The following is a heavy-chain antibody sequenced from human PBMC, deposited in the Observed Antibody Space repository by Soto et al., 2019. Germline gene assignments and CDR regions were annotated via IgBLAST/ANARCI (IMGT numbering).Heavy chain of an antibody. D-gene: IGHD6-6*01. CDR1: GYTFTGYY. CDR2: INPNSGGT. V-gene: IGHV1-2*04. J-gene: IGHJ4*02. Sequence: SVKVSCKASGYTFTGYYMHWVRQAPGQGLEWMGWINPNSGGTNYAQKFQGWVTMTRDTSISTAYMELSRLRSDDTAVYYCARDGSSSSGECYFDYWGQGTLVTVSS. CDR3: ARDGSSSSGECYFDY.